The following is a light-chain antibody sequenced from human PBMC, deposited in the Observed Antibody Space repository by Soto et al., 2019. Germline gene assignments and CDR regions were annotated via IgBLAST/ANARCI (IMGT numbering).Light chain of an antibody. CDR1: QSVSSSY. Sequence: EIVLTQSPGTLSLSPGERATLSCRASQSVSSSYLAWYQQKPGQAPRLLIYGASSRATGIPDRFSGSGSGTDFTLTISRLEPEDFAVYYCQQYGSLWTFGQGTRLAIK. J-gene: IGKJ5*01. CDR2: GAS. V-gene: IGKV3-20*01. CDR3: QQYGSLWT.